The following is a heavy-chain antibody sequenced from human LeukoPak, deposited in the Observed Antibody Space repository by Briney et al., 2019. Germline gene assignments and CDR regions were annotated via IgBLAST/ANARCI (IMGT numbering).Heavy chain of an antibody. J-gene: IGHJ6*03. V-gene: IGHV4-4*07. D-gene: IGHD6-25*01. CDR2: IYTSGST. CDR3: AREPPRLDCCYYMDV. Sequence: SSETLSLTCTVSGGSISSYYWSWIRQPAGKGLEWIGRIYTSGSTNYNPSLQSRVTMSVDTSKNQFSLKLSSVTAADTAVYYCAREPPRLDCCYYMDVWGKGTTVTVSS. CDR1: GGSISSYY.